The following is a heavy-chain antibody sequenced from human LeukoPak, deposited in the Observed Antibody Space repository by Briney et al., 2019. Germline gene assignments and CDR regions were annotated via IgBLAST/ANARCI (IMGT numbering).Heavy chain of an antibody. CDR2: ISSGSTI. CDR3: AREGIFESLDP. CDR1: GFTFSDYY. V-gene: IGHV3-11*04. Sequence: GGSLRLSCAASGFTFSDYYMSWIRQAPGKGLEWVSYISSGSTIYYADSVKGRFTISRDNAKNSLYLQMNSLRAEGTAVYYCAREGIFESLDPWGQGTLVTVSS. J-gene: IGHJ5*02. D-gene: IGHD3-9*01.